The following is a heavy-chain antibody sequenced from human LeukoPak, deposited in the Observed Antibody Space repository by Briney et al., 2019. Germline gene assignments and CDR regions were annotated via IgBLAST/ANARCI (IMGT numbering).Heavy chain of an antibody. V-gene: IGHV1-3*01. CDR1: GYTFTSYA. Sequence: GASVTVSCKASGYTFTSYAMHWVRQAPGQRLEWMGWINAGNGNTKYSQKFQGRVTITRDTSASTAYMELSSLRSEDTAVYYCARESGQYGSGSYCWFDPWGQGTLVTVSS. CDR3: ARESGQYGSGSYCWFDP. D-gene: IGHD3-10*01. CDR2: INAGNGNT. J-gene: IGHJ5*02.